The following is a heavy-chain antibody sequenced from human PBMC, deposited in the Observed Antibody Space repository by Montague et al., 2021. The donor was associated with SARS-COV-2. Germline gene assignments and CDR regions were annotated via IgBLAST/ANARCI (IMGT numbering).Heavy chain of an antibody. CDR3: ARTLPVAGFDY. D-gene: IGHD6-19*01. CDR1: GGSISSYS. J-gene: IGHJ4*02. Sequence: SESLSLTCTVSGGSISSYSWSWIRQPPGKGLEWIGYIYYSGSTTYNPSLKSRVTLSVDSSENQFSLKLSSVAAADTAVYYCARTLPVAGFDYWGQGTLVTVSS. CDR2: IYYSGST. V-gene: IGHV4-59*01.